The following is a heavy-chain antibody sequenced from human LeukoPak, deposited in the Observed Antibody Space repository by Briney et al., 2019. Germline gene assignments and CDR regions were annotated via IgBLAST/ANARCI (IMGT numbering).Heavy chain of an antibody. Sequence: GGSLRLSCAASGFTFSNYWMSWVRQAPGEGLEWVANIKEDGSEKYYVDSVKDRFTISRDNAENSLFLQMNSLRAEDTAVYYCARGGSTFDYWGQGTLVTVSS. J-gene: IGHJ4*02. CDR1: GFTFSNYW. CDR2: IKEDGSEK. D-gene: IGHD1-26*01. V-gene: IGHV3-7*03. CDR3: ARGGSTFDY.